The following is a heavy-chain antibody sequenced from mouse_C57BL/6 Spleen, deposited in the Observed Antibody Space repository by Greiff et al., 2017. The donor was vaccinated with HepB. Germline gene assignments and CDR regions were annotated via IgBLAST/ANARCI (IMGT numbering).Heavy chain of an antibody. J-gene: IGHJ4*01. D-gene: IGHD1-1*01. CDR1: GFTFSDAW. Sequence: EVQRVESGGGLVQPGGSMKLSCAASGFTFSDAWMDWVRQSPEKGLEWVAEIRNKANNHATYYAESVKGRFTISRDDSKSSVYLQMNSLRAEDTGIYYCTPNYYGPHYYAMDYWGQGTSVTVSS. CDR2: IRNKANNHAT. V-gene: IGHV6-6*01. CDR3: TPNYYGPHYYAMDY.